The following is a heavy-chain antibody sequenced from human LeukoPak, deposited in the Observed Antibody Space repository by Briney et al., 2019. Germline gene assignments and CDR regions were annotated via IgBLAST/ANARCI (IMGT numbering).Heavy chain of an antibody. Sequence: GGSLRPSCAASGFTFSSYGMHWVRQAPGKGLEWVAVISYDGSNKYYADSVKGRFTISRDNSKNTLYLQMNSLRAEDTAVYYCAKDVYGSGNWGQGTLVTVSS. D-gene: IGHD3-10*01. CDR3: AKDVYGSGN. CDR2: ISYDGSNK. J-gene: IGHJ4*02. V-gene: IGHV3-30*18. CDR1: GFTFSSYG.